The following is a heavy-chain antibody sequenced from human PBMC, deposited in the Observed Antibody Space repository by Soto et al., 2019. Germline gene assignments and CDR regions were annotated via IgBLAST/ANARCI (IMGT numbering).Heavy chain of an antibody. CDR3: ARGAYCSGGSCNGPTGYFDY. CDR1: GFTVSSNY. J-gene: IGHJ4*02. V-gene: IGHV3-53*04. D-gene: IGHD2-15*01. CDR2: IYSGVST. Sequence: GGSLRLSCAASGFTVSSNYMSWVRQAPGKGLEWVSVIYSGVSTYSAYSLKGRFTISRHNSKNTLFFQMNSLRVEDPAVYFCARGAYCSGGSCNGPTGYFDYWGQGTLVTVSS.